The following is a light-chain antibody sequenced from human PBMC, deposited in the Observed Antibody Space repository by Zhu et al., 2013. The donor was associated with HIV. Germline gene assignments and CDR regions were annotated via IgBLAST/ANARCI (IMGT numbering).Light chain of an antibody. CDR1: QGIRTD. Sequence: IQMTQSPSTLSASVGDRVTITCRASQGIRTDLGWYQQKPGKAPKLLIFGASALQSGVPLRFGGRGSGTAFTLTISGLRPEDFATYYCQHVNDNPAFGPGTTVDV. CDR3: QHVNDNPA. CDR2: GAS. V-gene: IGKV1-17*01. J-gene: IGKJ3*01.